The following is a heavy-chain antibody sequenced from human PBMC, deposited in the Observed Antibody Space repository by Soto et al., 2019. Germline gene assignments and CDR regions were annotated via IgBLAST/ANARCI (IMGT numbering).Heavy chain of an antibody. J-gene: IGHJ6*04. CDR1: RLTFSGYW. CDR2: IKHDGSEE. V-gene: IGHV3-7*01. CDR3: VRHWDV. Sequence: EEPLVESGGGLVQPGGSLRLSCGASRLTFSGYWMSWVRQAPGKGLEWVANIKHDGSEEHYVDSVKGRFTISRDDAKNSVYLQMNSLRADDTAVYHCVRHWDVWGKGTTVTVSS.